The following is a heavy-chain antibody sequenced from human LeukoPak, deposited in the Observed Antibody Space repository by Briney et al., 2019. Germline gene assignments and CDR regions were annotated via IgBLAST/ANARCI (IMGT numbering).Heavy chain of an antibody. D-gene: IGHD3-10*01. V-gene: IGHV3-23*01. CDR2: ISGSADTT. J-gene: IGHJ4*02. Sequence: GGSLRLSCAASGFTFSSYWMSWVRQVPGKGLEWVSLISGSADTTYYAESVKGRFTISRDNAKNTLYLHMNSLTADDTAVYFCAKAVGSGSYRHSDYWGQGTLVTVSS. CDR1: GFTFSSYW. CDR3: AKAVGSGSYRHSDY.